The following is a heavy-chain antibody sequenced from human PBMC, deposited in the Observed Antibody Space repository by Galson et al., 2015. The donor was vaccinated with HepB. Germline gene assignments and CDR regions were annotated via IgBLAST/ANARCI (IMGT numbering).Heavy chain of an antibody. CDR1: GFTFSSYS. CDR2: ISSSSSYI. V-gene: IGHV3-21*01. Sequence: SLRLSCAASGFTFSSYSMNWVRQAPGKGLEWVSSISSSSSYIYYADSVKGRFTISRDNAKNSLYLQMNSLRAEDTAVYYCARSGGITIFGVVSYMDVWGKGTTVTVSS. D-gene: IGHD3-3*01. CDR3: ARSGGITIFGVVSYMDV. J-gene: IGHJ6*03.